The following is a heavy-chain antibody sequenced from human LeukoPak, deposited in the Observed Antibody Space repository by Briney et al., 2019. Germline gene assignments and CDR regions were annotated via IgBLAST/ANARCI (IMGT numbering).Heavy chain of an antibody. D-gene: IGHD3-22*01. CDR2: IRYDGSNK. J-gene: IGHJ3*01. Sequence: GGSLRLSCAASGFTFSSYGMHWVRQAPGKGLEWVAFIRYDGSNKYYADSVKGRFTISRDNAKNSLYLQMNSLRAEDTAVYYCAREYYFDNSGPRRWDAFDVWGQGTMVTVSS. CDR1: GFTFSSYG. V-gene: IGHV3-30*02. CDR3: AREYYFDNSGPRRWDAFDV.